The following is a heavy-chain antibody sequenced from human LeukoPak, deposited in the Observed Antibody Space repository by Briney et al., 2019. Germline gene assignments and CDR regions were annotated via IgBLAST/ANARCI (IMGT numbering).Heavy chain of an antibody. D-gene: IGHD3-16*02. CDR2: ISAYNGNT. CDR3: ARAQYDFVWGSYRPYFDY. J-gene: IGHJ4*02. Sequence: ASVKVSCKASGYTFTSYGISWVRLAPGQGLEWMGSISAYNGNTKFAQKFQGRVLMTTDTSTSTAYMELRSLRSDDTAAYYCARAQYDFVWGSYRPYFDYWGQGTLVTVSS. CDR1: GYTFTSYG. V-gene: IGHV1-18*04.